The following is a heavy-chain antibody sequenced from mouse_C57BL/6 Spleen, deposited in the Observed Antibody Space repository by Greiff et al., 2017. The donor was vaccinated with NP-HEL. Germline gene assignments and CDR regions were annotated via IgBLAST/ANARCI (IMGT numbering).Heavy chain of an antibody. D-gene: IGHD1-1*01. Sequence: EVQLVESGGDLVKPGGSLKLSCAASGFTFSSYGMSWVRQTPDKRLEWVATISSGGSYTYYPDSVKGRFTISRDNAKNTLYLQMSSLKSEDTAMYYCARHEYYGSFFMDYWGQGTSVTVSS. V-gene: IGHV5-6*01. CDR3: ARHEYYGSFFMDY. CDR2: ISSGGSYT. CDR1: GFTFSSYG. J-gene: IGHJ4*01.